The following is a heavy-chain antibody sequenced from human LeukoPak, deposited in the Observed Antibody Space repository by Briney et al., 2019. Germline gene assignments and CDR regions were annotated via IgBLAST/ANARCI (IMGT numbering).Heavy chain of an antibody. CDR1: GGSISSSSYY. D-gene: IGHD2-15*01. CDR2: IYYSGST. V-gene: IGHV4-39*07. J-gene: IGHJ4*02. Sequence: SETLSLTCTVSGGSISSSSYYWGWIRQPPGKGLEWIGSIYYSGSTYYNPSLKSRVTISVDTSKDQFSLKLSSVTAADTAVYYCARDVIVVVVAARTYFDYWGQGTLVTVSS. CDR3: ARDVIVVVVAARTYFDY.